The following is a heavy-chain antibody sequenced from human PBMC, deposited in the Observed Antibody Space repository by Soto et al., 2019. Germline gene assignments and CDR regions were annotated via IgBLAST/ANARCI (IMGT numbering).Heavy chain of an antibody. J-gene: IGHJ4*02. D-gene: IGHD6-13*01. V-gene: IGHV1-69*06. CDR2: IIPIFGTA. Sequence: SVKGCCEAAGGTFNSYAMSWGRQAPGQGLEWMGGIIPIFGTANYAQKFQGRVTITADKSTSTAYMELSSLRSEDTAVYYCASTSIAAAVVDYWGQGTLVTVSS. CDR3: ASTSIAAAVVDY. CDR1: GGTFNSYA.